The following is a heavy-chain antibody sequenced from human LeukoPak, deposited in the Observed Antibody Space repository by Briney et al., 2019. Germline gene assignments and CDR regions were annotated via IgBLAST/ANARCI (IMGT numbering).Heavy chain of an antibody. Sequence: NSSETLSLTRTVSGGSISSYYWSWIRQPPGKGLEWIGYIYYSGSTNYNPSLKSRVTISVDTSENQFSLKLSSVTAADTAVYYCARSGYYYDSSGYYYDANFDYWGQGTLVTVSS. V-gene: IGHV4-59*01. D-gene: IGHD3-22*01. CDR1: GGSISSYY. J-gene: IGHJ4*02. CDR3: ARSGYYYDSSGYYYDANFDY. CDR2: IYYSGST.